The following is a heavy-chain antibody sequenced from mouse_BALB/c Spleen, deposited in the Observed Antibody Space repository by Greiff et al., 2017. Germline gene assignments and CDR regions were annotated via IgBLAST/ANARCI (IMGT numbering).Heavy chain of an antibody. D-gene: IGHD1-1*01. J-gene: IGHJ2*01. CDR2: INPSSGYT. CDR3: VRSNYYGSSPYYFDY. CDR1: GYTFTSYT. Sequence: VKLMESAAELARPGASVKMSCKASGYTFTSYTMHWVKQRPGQGLEWIGYINPSSGYTEYNQKFKDKTTLTADKSSSTAYMQLSSLTSEDSAVYYCVRSNYYGSSPYYFDYWGQGTTLTVSS. V-gene: IGHV1-4*02.